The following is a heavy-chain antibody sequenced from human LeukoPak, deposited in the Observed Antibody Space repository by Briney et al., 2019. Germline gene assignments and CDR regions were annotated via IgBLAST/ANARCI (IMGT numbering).Heavy chain of an antibody. Sequence: SETLSLTCTVSGGPISSYYWSWIRQPPGKGLEWIGYIYDSGSTNYNPSLKSRVTISVDTSKNQFSLKLSSVTAADTAVYYCVRDHVSPGLSNWFDPWGQGTLVTVSS. J-gene: IGHJ5*02. CDR1: GGPISSYY. CDR2: IYDSGST. D-gene: IGHD3-16*01. CDR3: VRDHVSPGLSNWFDP. V-gene: IGHV4-59*01.